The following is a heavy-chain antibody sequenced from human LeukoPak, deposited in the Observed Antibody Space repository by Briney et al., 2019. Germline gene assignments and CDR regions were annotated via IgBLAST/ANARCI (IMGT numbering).Heavy chain of an antibody. CDR1: GFTFDDYG. CDR3: ARDRDYGDVFDY. V-gene: IGHV3-20*04. CDR2: INWNGGST. D-gene: IGHD4-17*01. Sequence: PGGSLRLSCAASGFTFDDYGMSWGRQAPGKKLQWVSGINWNGGSTGYADSVKGRFTISRDNAKNSLYLQMNSLRAEDTALYYCARDRDYGDVFDYWGQGTLLTV. J-gene: IGHJ4*02.